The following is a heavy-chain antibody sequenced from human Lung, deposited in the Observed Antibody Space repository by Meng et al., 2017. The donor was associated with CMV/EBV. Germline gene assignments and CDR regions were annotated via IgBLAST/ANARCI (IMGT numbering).Heavy chain of an antibody. D-gene: IGHD1-26*01. CDR1: GYTFSRYG. J-gene: IGHJ3*02. CDR3: ARDWECLVRSDVFDI. Sequence: SVXVSXXASGYTFSRYGISYVRQAPGQGLQWLGWVGGSDGDTNYAPEFRGRATMTTDTSTNTVYMELSSLTSDATAVYYCARDWECLVRSDVFDIWGQGTMVTVSS. V-gene: IGHV1-18*01. CDR2: VGGSDGDT.